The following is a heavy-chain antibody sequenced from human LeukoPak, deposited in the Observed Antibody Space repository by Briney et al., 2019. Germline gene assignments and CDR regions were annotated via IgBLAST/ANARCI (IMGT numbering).Heavy chain of an antibody. CDR2: ISWNSGSI. D-gene: IGHD3-3*01. Sequence: GGSLRLSCAASGFTFDDYAMPWVRQAPGKGLEWVSGISWNSGSIGYADSVKGRFTISRDNAKNSLYLQMNSLRAEDTAVYYCASYDFWSGFDYWGQGTLVTVSS. V-gene: IGHV3-9*01. CDR3: ASYDFWSGFDY. CDR1: GFTFDDYA. J-gene: IGHJ4*02.